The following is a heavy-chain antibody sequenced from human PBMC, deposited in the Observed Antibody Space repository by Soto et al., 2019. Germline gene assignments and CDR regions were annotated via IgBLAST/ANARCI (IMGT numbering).Heavy chain of an antibody. D-gene: IGHD4-4*01. V-gene: IGHV2-5*01. Sequence: SGPTLVNPTETLTLTCTFSGFSLTTSGVGVGWIRQPPGKALEWLAIIFWSDDKRYRPSLKSRLTITKDTSKNQVVLTMTNMDPVDTATYYCAQRSGYSNGDNWFDPWGQGTLVTVS. CDR2: IFWSDDK. CDR1: GFSLTTSGVG. CDR3: AQRSGYSNGDNWFDP. J-gene: IGHJ5*02.